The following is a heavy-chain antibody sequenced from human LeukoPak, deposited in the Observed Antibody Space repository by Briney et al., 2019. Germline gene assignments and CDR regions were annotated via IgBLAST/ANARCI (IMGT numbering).Heavy chain of an antibody. J-gene: IGHJ4*02. CDR3: AKELLGGIGEPYDY. V-gene: IGHV3-23*01. CDR1: GFTFSSYG. Sequence: GGSLRLSCAASGFTFSSYGMNWVRQAPGKGLEWVSAITGSGASTFYADSVKGRFTISRDNSKNTPSLQMNSLRPEDTAVYYCAKELLGGIGEPYDYWGQGTLVTVSS. CDR2: ITGSGAST. D-gene: IGHD3-10*01.